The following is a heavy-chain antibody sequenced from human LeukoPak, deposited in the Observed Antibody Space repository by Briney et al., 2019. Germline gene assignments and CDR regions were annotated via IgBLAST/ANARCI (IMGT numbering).Heavy chain of an antibody. D-gene: IGHD6-19*01. Sequence: GGSLRLSCAASGFTVSSNYMTWVRQAPGKGLEWVSVIHSGGTTYYADSVKGRFTVSRDNSKNTLSLQMSSLRAEDTAVYYCASLEMKYSSGWYYFDYWGQGTLVTVSS. J-gene: IGHJ4*02. V-gene: IGHV3-53*01. CDR1: GFTVSSNY. CDR3: ASLEMKYSSGWYYFDY. CDR2: IHSGGTT.